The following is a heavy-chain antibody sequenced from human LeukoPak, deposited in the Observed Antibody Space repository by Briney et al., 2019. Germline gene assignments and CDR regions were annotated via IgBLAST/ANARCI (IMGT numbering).Heavy chain of an antibody. J-gene: IGHJ4*02. CDR3: ARLEGYSSSYLDY. V-gene: IGHV4-59*08. CDR2: IYYSGST. Sequence: SETMSLTCTASGGSISSYYWSWIRQPPGKGLEWIGYIYYSGSTNYNPSLKSRVTISVDTSKNQSSLKLSSVTAADTAVYYCARLEGYSSSYLDYWGQGTLVTVSS. D-gene: IGHD6-13*01. CDR1: GGSISSYY.